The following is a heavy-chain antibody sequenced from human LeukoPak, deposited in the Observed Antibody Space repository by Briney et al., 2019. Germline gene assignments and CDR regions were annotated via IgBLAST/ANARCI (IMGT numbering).Heavy chain of an antibody. J-gene: IGHJ4*02. CDR2: IKQDGSEK. Sequence: PGGSLRLSWAASGFTFSSYWMTWVRQAPGKGLEWVANIKQDGSEKYYVDSVKGRFTISRDNAKNSLYLQMNSLRAEDTAVYYCAGGRDVYRYWGQGTLVTVSS. V-gene: IGHV3-7*01. D-gene: IGHD5-24*01. CDR1: GFTFSSYW. CDR3: AGGRDVYRY.